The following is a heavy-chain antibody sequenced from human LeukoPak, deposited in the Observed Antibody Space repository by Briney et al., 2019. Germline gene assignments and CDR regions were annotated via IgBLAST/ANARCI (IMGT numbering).Heavy chain of an antibody. CDR2: ISSGGRSI. D-gene: IGHD3-3*02. J-gene: IGHJ3*02. CDR1: GFTFSSYE. V-gene: IGHV3-48*03. Sequence: GGSLRLTCAVSGFTFSSYEMNWVRQAPGKGLEWAAYISSGGRSIYYADSVKGRFTFSRDNAKNSVSLQMNSLRAEDTAVYYCARGSIDAYDIWGQGTMVTVSS. CDR3: ARGSIDAYDI.